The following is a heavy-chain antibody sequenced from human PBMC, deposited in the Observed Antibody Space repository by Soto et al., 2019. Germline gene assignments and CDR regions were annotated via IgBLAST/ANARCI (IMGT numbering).Heavy chain of an antibody. V-gene: IGHV3-7*01. J-gene: IGHJ3*02. D-gene: IGHD3-3*01. CDR2: IKQDGSEK. CDR3: ARPYYDFWSGYDAFDI. Sequence: GGSLRLSCAASGFTFSSYWMSWVRQAPGKGLEWVAKIKQDGSEKYYVDSVKGRFTISRDNAKNSLYLQMNSLRAEDTAVYSCARPYYDFWSGYDAFDIWGQGTMVTVSS. CDR1: GFTFSSYW.